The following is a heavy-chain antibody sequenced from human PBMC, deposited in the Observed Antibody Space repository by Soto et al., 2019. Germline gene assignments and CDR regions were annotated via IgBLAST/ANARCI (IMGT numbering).Heavy chain of an antibody. D-gene: IGHD4-17*01. CDR3: AGMYMTTVTEGDY. J-gene: IGHJ4*02. CDR2: IYYSGST. Sequence: QVQLQESGPGLVKPSQTLSLTCTVSGGSISSGDYYWSWIRQPPGKGLEWIGYIYYSGSTYYNPSLKSRVTISVDTSKNQFSLKLNTVTAADTAVYYCAGMYMTTVTEGDYWGQGTLVTVSS. CDR1: GGSISSGDYY. V-gene: IGHV4-30-4*01.